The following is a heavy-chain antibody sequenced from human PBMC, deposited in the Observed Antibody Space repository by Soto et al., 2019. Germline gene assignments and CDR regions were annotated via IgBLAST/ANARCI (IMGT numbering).Heavy chain of an antibody. D-gene: IGHD2-8*01. Sequence: ASVKVSCKASGYTFTSYGISWVRQAPGQGLEWMGWISAYNGNTNYAQKLQGRVTMTTDTSTSTAYMELSSLRSEDTAVYYCARGYCTNGVCYTGEVWFDPWGQGTLVTVSS. CDR3: ARGYCTNGVCYTGEVWFDP. CDR1: GYTFTSYG. V-gene: IGHV1-18*04. CDR2: ISAYNGNT. J-gene: IGHJ5*02.